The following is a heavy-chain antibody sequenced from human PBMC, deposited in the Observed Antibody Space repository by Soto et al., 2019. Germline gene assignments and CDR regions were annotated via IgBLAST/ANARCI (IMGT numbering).Heavy chain of an antibody. J-gene: IGHJ3*02. CDR3: ARVGGAPLGAFDI. Sequence: SETLSLTCTVSGGSITSYYWSWIRQPPGKGLEWIGYIFYSGSTNYNPSLTSRATLSVDTSRNQLSLKLTSVNAADTAVYYCARVGGAPLGAFDIWGQGTMVNVS. V-gene: IGHV4-59*01. CDR1: GGSITSYY. CDR2: IFYSGST. D-gene: IGHD1-26*01.